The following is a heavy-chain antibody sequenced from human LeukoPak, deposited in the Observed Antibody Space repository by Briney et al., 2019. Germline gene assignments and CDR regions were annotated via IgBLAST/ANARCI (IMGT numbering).Heavy chain of an antibody. CDR1: GFTLRDYH. Sequence: GGSLRLSCVGSGFTLRDYHMDWVRQAPGMGLEWVGRTRSKVRKYATEYAASVKGRFTISRDESENSVFLHLSSLTVEDTALYYCARDGAEGDDSAFDVWGQGTMVTISS. CDR2: TRSKVRKYAT. V-gene: IGHV3-72*01. D-gene: IGHD3-22*01. CDR3: ARDGAEGDDSAFDV. J-gene: IGHJ3*01.